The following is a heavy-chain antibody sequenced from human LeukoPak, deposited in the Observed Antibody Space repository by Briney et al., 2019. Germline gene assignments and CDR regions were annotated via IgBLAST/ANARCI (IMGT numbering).Heavy chain of an antibody. CDR3: GSSGYDSMEFDY. CDR1: GYTLTELS. Sequence: GASVKVSCKVSGYTLTELSMHWVRQAPGKGLEWMGGFDPEDGETIYAQKFQGRVTMTEDTSTDTAYMELSSLRSEDTAVYYCGSSGYDSMEFDYWGQGTLVTVSS. J-gene: IGHJ4*02. D-gene: IGHD5-12*01. V-gene: IGHV1-24*01. CDR2: FDPEDGET.